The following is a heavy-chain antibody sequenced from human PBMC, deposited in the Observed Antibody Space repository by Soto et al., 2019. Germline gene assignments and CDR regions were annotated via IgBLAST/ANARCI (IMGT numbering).Heavy chain of an antibody. D-gene: IGHD3-10*01. J-gene: IGHJ4*02. CDR3: VRLSGGY. V-gene: IGHV3-66*04. Sequence: EVPLVESGGGLVQPGGSLRLSCAASGISVSINSMSWVRQAPGKGLEWVSYIHRGGDTYYGDSVKDRFIISRDSSDTTLYLQMSGLRAEATAVYYCVRLSGGYWGQGTLVTVSS. CDR2: IHRGGDT. CDR1: GISVSINS.